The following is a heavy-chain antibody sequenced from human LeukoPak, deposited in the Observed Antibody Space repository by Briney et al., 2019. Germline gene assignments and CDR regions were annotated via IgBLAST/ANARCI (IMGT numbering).Heavy chain of an antibody. CDR3: ARDFHVRNYDIGGYSY. V-gene: IGHV3-48*01. CDR1: GFIFSSYS. CDR2: ISSSSRTI. J-gene: IGHJ4*02. Sequence: GGSLRLSCATSGFIFSSYSMNWVRQAPGKGLEWVSYISSSSRTIYYADSAKGRFTISRDNAKNSLYPQMNSLRAEDTAVYYCARDFHVRNYDIGGYSYWGQGTLVTVSS. D-gene: IGHD3-22*01.